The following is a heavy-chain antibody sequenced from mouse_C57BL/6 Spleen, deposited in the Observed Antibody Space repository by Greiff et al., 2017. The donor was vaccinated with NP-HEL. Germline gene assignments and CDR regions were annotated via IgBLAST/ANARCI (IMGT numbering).Heavy chain of an antibody. CDR2: IDPSDSYT. Sequence: QVQLQQPGAELVMPGASVKLSCKASGYTFTSYWMHWVKQRPGQGLEWIGEIDPSDSYTNYNQKFKGKATLTVDKSSSTAYMQLSSLTSEDSAVYYSARYRDDYYVDYWGQGTTLTVSS. CDR3: ARYRDDYYVDY. J-gene: IGHJ2*01. V-gene: IGHV1-69*01. D-gene: IGHD2-4*01. CDR1: GYTFTSYW.